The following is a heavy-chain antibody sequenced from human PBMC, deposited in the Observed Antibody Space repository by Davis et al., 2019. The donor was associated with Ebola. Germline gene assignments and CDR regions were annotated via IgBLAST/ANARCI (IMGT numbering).Heavy chain of an antibody. CDR1: GGSISSHY. CDR2: INHSGST. D-gene: IGHD3-10*01. CDR3: ARGSPIWFGELLYSDYYGMDV. Sequence: MPSETLSLTCTVSGGSISSHYWTWIRQPPGKGLEWIGEINHSGSTNYNPSLKSRVTISVDTSKNQFSLKLSSVTAADTAVYYCARGSPIWFGELLYSDYYGMDVWGQGTTVTVSS. V-gene: IGHV4-34*01. J-gene: IGHJ6*02.